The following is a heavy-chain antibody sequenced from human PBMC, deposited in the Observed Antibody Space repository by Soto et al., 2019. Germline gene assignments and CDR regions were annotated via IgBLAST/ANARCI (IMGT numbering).Heavy chain of an antibody. CDR2: IYYSGRT. V-gene: IGHV4-59*01. CDR1: GGSITSYY. CDR3: ASLKGGRADQIGYYSYYGMDV. D-gene: IGHD2-2*01. Sequence: QVQLQESGPGLVKPSETLLLTCSISGGSITSYYWSWIRQPPGKGLEWIGCIYYSGRTNYNPSLKTPVIISVDTSKXRFXLXRSSVTAADTAVYYCASLKGGRADQIGYYSYYGMDVWGQGTTVTVSS. J-gene: IGHJ6*02.